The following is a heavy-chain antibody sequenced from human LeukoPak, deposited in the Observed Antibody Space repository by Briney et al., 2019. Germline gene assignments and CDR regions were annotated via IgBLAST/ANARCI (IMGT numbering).Heavy chain of an antibody. CDR3: AKDPSKYYGSGSQA. CDR2: ISANGGST. V-gene: IGHV3-23*01. CDR1: GFTFRRYA. D-gene: IGHD3-10*01. Sequence: GGSLRLSCAASGFTFRRYAMRWVRQAPGKGREWVSAISANGGSTYYAASVKGRFTISRDNSKNTLYLQMNSLRAEDTAVYYCAKDPSKYYGSGSQAWGQGTLVTVSS. J-gene: IGHJ5*02.